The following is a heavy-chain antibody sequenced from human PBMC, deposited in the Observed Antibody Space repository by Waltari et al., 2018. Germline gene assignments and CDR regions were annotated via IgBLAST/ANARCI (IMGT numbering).Heavy chain of an antibody. Sequence: QVQLQQWGAGLLKPSETLSLTCAVYGGSFSGYYWSWIRQPPGKGLGWIGEINHSGSTNTNPSLKGRVTISVDTSKNQFSLKLSSVTAADTAVYYCARIPPITMIIRRGYFDYWGQGTLVTVSS. D-gene: IGHD3-22*01. V-gene: IGHV4-34*01. CDR2: INHSGST. CDR3: ARIPPITMIIRRGYFDY. CDR1: GGSFSGYY. J-gene: IGHJ4*02.